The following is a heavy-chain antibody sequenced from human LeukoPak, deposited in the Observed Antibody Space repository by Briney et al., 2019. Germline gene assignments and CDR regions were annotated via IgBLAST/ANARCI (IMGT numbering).Heavy chain of an antibody. CDR3: ARDSPDYDILTGYSFPRYMVDAFDI. V-gene: IGHV4-59*01. CDR2: IYYGGST. CDR1: GGSISSYY. J-gene: IGHJ3*02. D-gene: IGHD3-9*01. Sequence: SETLSLTCTVSGGSISSYYWSWIRQPPGKGLEWIGYIYYGGSTNYNPSLKSRVTISVDTSKNQFSLKLSSVTAADTAVYYCARDSPDYDILTGYSFPRYMVDAFDIWGQGTMVTVSS.